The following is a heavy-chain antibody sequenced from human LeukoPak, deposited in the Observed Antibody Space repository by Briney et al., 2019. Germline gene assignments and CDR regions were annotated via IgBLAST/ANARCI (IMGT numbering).Heavy chain of an antibody. Sequence: GASVKVSCKASGYTFTSYGISWVRQAPGQGLEWMGWINPNSGGTNYAQKFQGRVTMTRDTSISTAYMELSRLRSDDTAVYYCARGRFSGSIAARRGPGVFWYWGQGTLVTVSS. V-gene: IGHV1-2*02. J-gene: IGHJ4*02. CDR3: ARGRFSGSIAARRGPGVFWY. CDR1: GYTFTSYG. D-gene: IGHD6-6*01. CDR2: INPNSGGT.